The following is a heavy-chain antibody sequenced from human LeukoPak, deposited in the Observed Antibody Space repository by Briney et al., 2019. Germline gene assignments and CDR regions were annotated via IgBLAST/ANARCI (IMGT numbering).Heavy chain of an antibody. CDR2: IRYDGSNK. J-gene: IGHJ4*02. CDR3: AKLAAAGFDY. V-gene: IGHV3-30*02. CDR1: GFTFSSYG. Sequence: GGSLRLSCAACGFTFSSYGMHWVRQAPGKGLEGVAFIRYDGSNKYYADSVKGRFPISRDNSKNTLYLQMNSLRAEDTAVYYCAKLAAAGFDYWGQGTLVTVSS. D-gene: IGHD6-13*01.